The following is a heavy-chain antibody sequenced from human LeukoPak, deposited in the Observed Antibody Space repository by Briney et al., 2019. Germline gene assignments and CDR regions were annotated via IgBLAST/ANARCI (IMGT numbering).Heavy chain of an antibody. V-gene: IGHV3-64*01. D-gene: IGHD2-15*01. Sequence: GGSLRLSCAASGFTFSSYAMHWVRQAPGKGLEYVSAISSNGGSTYYANSVKGRFTISRDNSKNTLYLRMGSLRAEDMAVYYCAREGLGYCSGGSCYGTLGGIDYWGQGTLVTVSS. CDR2: ISSNGGST. CDR3: AREGLGYCSGGSCYGTLGGIDY. CDR1: GFTFSSYA. J-gene: IGHJ4*02.